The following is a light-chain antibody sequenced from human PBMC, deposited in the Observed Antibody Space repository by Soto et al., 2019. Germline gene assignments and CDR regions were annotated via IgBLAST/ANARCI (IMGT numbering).Light chain of an antibody. V-gene: IGLV2-11*01. CDR3: CSYSGDYTFV. J-gene: IGLJ1*01. Sequence: QSVLTQPPSASGSPRQSVTISCTGTSSVVGGYNFVSWYQQHPGKAPKFMIYDVSKRPPGVPDRFSGSKSGNTASLTISGLQAEDEADYYCCSYSGDYTFVFGTGSMVTVL. CDR2: DVS. CDR1: SSVVGGYNF.